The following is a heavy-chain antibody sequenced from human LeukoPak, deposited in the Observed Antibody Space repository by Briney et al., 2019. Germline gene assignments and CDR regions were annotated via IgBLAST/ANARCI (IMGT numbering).Heavy chain of an antibody. V-gene: IGHV3-48*03. J-gene: IGHJ4*02. D-gene: IGHD3-22*01. Sequence: GGSLRLSCAASGFTFSSYEMNWVRQAPGKGLEWVSYISSSGSTIYYADSVKGRFTISRDNAKNLLYLQMNSLRAEDTALYYCVRDISGYYFDYWGQGTLVTVSS. CDR2: ISSSGSTI. CDR1: GFTFSSYE. CDR3: VRDISGYYFDY.